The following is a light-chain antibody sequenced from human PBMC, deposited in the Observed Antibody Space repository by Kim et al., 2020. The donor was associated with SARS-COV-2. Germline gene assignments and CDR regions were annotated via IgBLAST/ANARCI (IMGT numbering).Light chain of an antibody. CDR2: ATS. Sequence: GERATLPSWASKSVSTAYLVWYQQKVGQAPRLLLYATSSRASGIPDRFSGSGSETDFSLTINGLEPDDFAVYYCQQCQTTPLTFGGGTKVDIK. CDR3: QQCQTTPLT. J-gene: IGKJ4*01. V-gene: IGKV3-20*01. CDR1: KSVSTAY.